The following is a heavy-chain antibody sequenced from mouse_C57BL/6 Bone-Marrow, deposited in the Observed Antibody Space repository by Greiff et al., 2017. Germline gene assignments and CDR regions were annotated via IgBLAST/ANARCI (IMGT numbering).Heavy chain of an antibody. V-gene: IGHV1-42*01. Sequence: EVQLQQSGPELVKPGASVKISCKASGYSFTGYYMNWVKQSPEKSLEWIGEINPSTGGTTYNQKFKAKATLTVDKSSSTAYMPLKSLTSEDSAVYYCAREGGGAWHGLSMDYWGQGTSVTVSS. J-gene: IGHJ4*01. CDR2: INPSTGGT. D-gene: IGHD1-1*02. CDR3: AREGGGAWHGLSMDY. CDR1: GYSFTGYY.